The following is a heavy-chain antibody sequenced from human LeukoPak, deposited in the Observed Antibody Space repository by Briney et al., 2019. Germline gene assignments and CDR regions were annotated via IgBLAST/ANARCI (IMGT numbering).Heavy chain of an antibody. D-gene: IGHD3-16*01. CDR2: IFCADTT. CDR3: ARGGEILDY. CDR1: DFIVSDSH. Sequence: GGSLRLSCAATDFIVSDSHMSWVRQAPGRGLEWVSVIFCADTTFYADSVKGRFTISRDNLQNTVNLQMNSLRDDDTAVYYCARGGEILDYWGQGTQVTVSS. V-gene: IGHV3-53*01. J-gene: IGHJ4*02.